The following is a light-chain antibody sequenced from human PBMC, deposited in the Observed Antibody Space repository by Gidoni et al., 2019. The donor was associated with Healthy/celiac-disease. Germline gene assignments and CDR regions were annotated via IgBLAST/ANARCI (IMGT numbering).Light chain of an antibody. CDR2: DAS. Sequence: DIQMTQSPSSLSASVGDRVTITCQASQDISNYLNWYKQKPGKAPKLLIYDASNLETGVPSSFSGSGSGTDFTFTISSLQPEDIATYYCQQYDNLPITFGQGTRLEIK. CDR1: QDISNY. CDR3: QQYDNLPIT. V-gene: IGKV1-33*01. J-gene: IGKJ5*01.